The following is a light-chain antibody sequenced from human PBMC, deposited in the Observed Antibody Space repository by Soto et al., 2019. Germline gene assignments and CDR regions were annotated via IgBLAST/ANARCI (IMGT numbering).Light chain of an antibody. CDR1: QSVTSTY. CDR2: GAS. V-gene: IGKV3-20*01. J-gene: IGKJ2*01. CDR3: QQYGSSPLMYT. Sequence: ENVLTQSPGTLSLSPGERATLSCRAGQSVTSTYLAWYQHKPGQAPRLLIYGASSRATGIPDRFSGSGSGTDFTLTISSLEPEDFAVYYCQQYGSSPLMYTFGQGTKLELK.